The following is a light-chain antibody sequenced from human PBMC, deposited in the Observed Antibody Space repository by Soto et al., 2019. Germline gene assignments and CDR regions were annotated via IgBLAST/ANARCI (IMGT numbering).Light chain of an antibody. Sequence: QSVLTQPPSASGSPGQSVTISCTGTSSDIGVYNYVSWYQPHPGKAPKLMSYEVSKRTSGVPVRFSGCKSVNTASLTVSGLRDEVEVVFCCSSYAGRNKMVFGGG. V-gene: IGLV2-8*01. J-gene: IGLJ2*01. CDR2: EVS. CDR1: SSDIGVYNY. CDR3: SSYAGRNKMV.